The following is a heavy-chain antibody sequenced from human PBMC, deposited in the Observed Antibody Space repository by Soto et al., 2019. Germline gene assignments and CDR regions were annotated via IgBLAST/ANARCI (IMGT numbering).Heavy chain of an antibody. CDR3: AKDWTSI. CDR1: GFTFSSDW. V-gene: IGHV3-74*01. D-gene: IGHD3-3*01. CDR2: INTDGSDT. J-gene: IGHJ3*02. Sequence: GGSLRLSCAASGFTFSSDWMHWVRQAPGKGLVWVSRINTDGSDTSYADSVKGRFTISRDNSKNTLYLQMNSLRAEDTAVYFCAKDWTSIWGQGTMVTVSS.